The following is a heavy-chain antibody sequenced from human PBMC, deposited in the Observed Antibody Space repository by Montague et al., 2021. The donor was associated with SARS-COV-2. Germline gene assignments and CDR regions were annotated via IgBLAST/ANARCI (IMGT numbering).Heavy chain of an antibody. CDR2: INHSGST. CDR1: GGSFSVYY. V-gene: IGHV4-34*01. CDR3: ARMRFFDWPPHDHLDD. J-gene: IGHJ4*02. D-gene: IGHD3-9*01. Sequence: SETLSLTCAVYGGSFSVYYWSWIRQPPGKGLEWIGEINHSGSTNYNPSLKSRVTISVDTSKNQVSLKLSSVTAADTAVYYCARMRFFDWPPHDHLDDGGKGTLVTVSS.